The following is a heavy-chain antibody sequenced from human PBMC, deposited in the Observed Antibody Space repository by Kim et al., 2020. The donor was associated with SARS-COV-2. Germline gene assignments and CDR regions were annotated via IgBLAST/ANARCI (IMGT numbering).Heavy chain of an antibody. CDR2: IYHGGST. CDR1: GGSISSSYW. D-gene: IGHD7-27*01. Sequence: SETLSLTCAVSGGSISSSYWWWFVRPPRGGVEWWVWVIYHGGSTYYNPSLKRRVTISEDKTKNQFSLKLSSVTAADTAVYYCARRPGCGLAGDGTDDYWGQGTLVTVSS. CDR3: ARRPGCGLAGDGTDDY. V-gene: IGHV4-4*02. J-gene: IGHJ4*03.